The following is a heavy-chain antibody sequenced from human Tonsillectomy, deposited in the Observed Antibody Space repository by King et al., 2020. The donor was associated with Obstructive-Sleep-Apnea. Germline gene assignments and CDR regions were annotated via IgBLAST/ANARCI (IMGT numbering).Heavy chain of an antibody. CDR3: AHLMSTVTTGWFGP. CDR2: VYWNDDK. CDR1: GFSLSTSGLG. J-gene: IGHJ5*02. Sequence: TLQESGPTLVKPTQTLTLTCTFSGFSLSTSGLGVGWIRQPPGKALEWLALVYWNDDKRYIPSLKSRLTITTDTSKNQVVLTMTNMDLVDTGTYYCAHLMSTVTTGWFGPWGQGILVTVSS. D-gene: IGHD4-11*01. V-gene: IGHV2-5*01.